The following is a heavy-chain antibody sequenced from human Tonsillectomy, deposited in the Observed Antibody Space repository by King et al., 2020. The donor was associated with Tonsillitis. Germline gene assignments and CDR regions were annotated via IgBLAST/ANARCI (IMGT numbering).Heavy chain of an antibody. CDR2: IYSGGST. Sequence: VQLVESGGGLVQPGGSLRLSCAASGFTVSSNYMNWVRQAPGKGLEWGSVIYSGGSTYYADSVKGRFTISRDNSQNTLYLQMNSLRAEDTAVYYCARERAADDYITYYYYDAKDVWGQGTTVTVSS. V-gene: IGHV3-66*01. CDR1: GFTVSSNY. CDR3: ARERAADDYITYYYYDAKDV. J-gene: IGHJ6*02. D-gene: IGHD4-11*01.